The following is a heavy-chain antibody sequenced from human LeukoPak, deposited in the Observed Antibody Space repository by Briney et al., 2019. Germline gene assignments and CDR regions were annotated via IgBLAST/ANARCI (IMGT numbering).Heavy chain of an antibody. CDR3: ARRSEFGVLYYMDV. Sequence: GGSLRLFCAASGLTFSSYNMKWLRQATGKGLEWVSYISGSSGTIYYADSVKGRFTISRDNAKNSLYLQMNSLRAEDTAVYYCARRSEFGVLYYMDVWGKGTTVTVSS. CDR2: ISGSSGTI. V-gene: IGHV3-48*01. CDR1: GLTFSSYN. J-gene: IGHJ6*03. D-gene: IGHD3-16*01.